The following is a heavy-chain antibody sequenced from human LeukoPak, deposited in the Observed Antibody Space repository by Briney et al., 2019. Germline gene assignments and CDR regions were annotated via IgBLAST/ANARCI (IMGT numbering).Heavy chain of an antibody. CDR3: ARDGDHTAQWVAVY. D-gene: IGHD6-19*01. Sequence: PGRSLRLSCAASGFTFGTYAIHWVRQAPAKGLEWVAVIWYDGSNKYYADSVKGRFTVSRDNSKNTVYLQMNSLGAEDTAVYYCARDGDHTAQWVAVYWGQGTLVTVSS. CDR1: GFTFGTYA. V-gene: IGHV3-33*01. J-gene: IGHJ1*01. CDR2: IWYDGSNK.